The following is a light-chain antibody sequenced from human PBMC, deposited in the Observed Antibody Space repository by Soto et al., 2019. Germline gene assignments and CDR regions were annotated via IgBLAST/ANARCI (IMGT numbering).Light chain of an antibody. V-gene: IGKV1-5*03. CDR3: QQYISSSRT. CDR1: QSISSW. Sequence: DIQMTQSPSTLSASVGDRVTITCRASQSISSWLAWYQQKPGKAPKLLIYKASSLESGVPSRFSGSGSGTEFTLTISSLQPDDFATYYCQQYISSSRTFGQGTNLEIK. J-gene: IGKJ2*01. CDR2: KAS.